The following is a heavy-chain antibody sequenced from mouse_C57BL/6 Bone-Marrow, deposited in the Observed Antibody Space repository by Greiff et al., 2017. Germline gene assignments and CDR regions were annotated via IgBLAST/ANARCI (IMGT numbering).Heavy chain of an antibody. V-gene: IGHV1-85*01. J-gene: IGHJ1*03. CDR3: ARGGYWYFDV. Sequence: VKLMESGPELVKPGASVKLSCKASGYTFTSYDINWVKQRPGQGLEWIGWIYPRDGSTKYNEKFKGKATLTVDTSSSTAYMELHSLTSEDSAVYFCARGGYWYFDVWGTGTTVTVSS. CDR1: GYTFTSYD. CDR2: IYPRDGST.